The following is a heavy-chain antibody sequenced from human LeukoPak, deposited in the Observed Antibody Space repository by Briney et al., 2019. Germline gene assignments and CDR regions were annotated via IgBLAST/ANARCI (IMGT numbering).Heavy chain of an antibody. D-gene: IGHD5-12*01. J-gene: IGHJ4*02. V-gene: IGHV4-59*08. CDR1: GYSIGSPYY. CDR3: ASSIVATITSFDY. Sequence: SETLSLTCTVSGYSIGSPYYWSWIRQPPGKGLEWIGYIYSSANTNYNPSLKGRVTMSVDTSKNQFSPTLSSVTAADTAVYYCASSIVATITSFDYWGQGTLVTVSS. CDR2: IYSSANT.